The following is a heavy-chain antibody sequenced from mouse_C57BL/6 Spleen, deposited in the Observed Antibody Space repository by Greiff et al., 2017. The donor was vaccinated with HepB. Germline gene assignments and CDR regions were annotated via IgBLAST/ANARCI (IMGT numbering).Heavy chain of an antibody. V-gene: IGHV1-53*01. CDR2: INPSNGGT. Sequence: QVQLQQSGTELVKPGASVKLSCKASGYTFTSYWLHWVKQRPGQGLEWIGNINPSNGGTNYNEKFKSKATLTVDKSSSTAYMQLSSLTSEDSAVYYCARGASYPFYFDYWGQGTTLTVSS. J-gene: IGHJ2*01. D-gene: IGHD1-1*01. CDR1: GYTFTSYW. CDR3: ARGASYPFYFDY.